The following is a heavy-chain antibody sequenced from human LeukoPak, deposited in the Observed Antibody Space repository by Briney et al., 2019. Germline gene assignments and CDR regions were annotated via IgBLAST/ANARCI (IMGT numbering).Heavy chain of an antibody. J-gene: IGHJ4*02. Sequence: ASVKVSCKASGYTFTSYDINWVRQATGQGLEWMGWMNPNSGNTGYAQKFQGRVTMTRNTSISTAYMELSSLRSEDTAVYYCARRPSSRRGYSYGSIDYWGQGTLVTVSS. D-gene: IGHD5-18*01. CDR2: MNPNSGNT. CDR3: ARRPSSRRGYSYGSIDY. V-gene: IGHV1-8*01. CDR1: GYTFTSYD.